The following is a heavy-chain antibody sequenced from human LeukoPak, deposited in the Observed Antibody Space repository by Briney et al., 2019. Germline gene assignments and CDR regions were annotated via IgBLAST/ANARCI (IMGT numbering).Heavy chain of an antibody. CDR1: GGSISSGGYY. Sequence: SETLSLTSTVSGGSISSGGYYWSWIRQHPGKGLEWIGYIYYSGSPYYNPSLKSRVTISADTSKNQFSLKVSSVTAADTAVYYCARVLPDLRWDYGMDVWGQGTTVTVSS. D-gene: IGHD4-23*01. CDR3: ARVLPDLRWDYGMDV. CDR2: IYYSGSP. V-gene: IGHV4-31*03. J-gene: IGHJ6*02.